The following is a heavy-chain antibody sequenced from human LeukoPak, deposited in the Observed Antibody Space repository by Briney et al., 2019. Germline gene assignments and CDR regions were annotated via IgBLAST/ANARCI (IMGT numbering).Heavy chain of an antibody. D-gene: IGHD3-3*01. V-gene: IGHV3-23*03. J-gene: IGHJ3*02. CDR2: IHSGGST. CDR3: ARALFGFDI. Sequence: HPGGSLRLSCAASGFTFSSYAMSWVRQAPGKGLEWVSVIHSGGSTYYADSVKGRFAISRDNSKNTVFLQMNSLRAEDTANYYCARALFGFDIWGQGTMVTVSS. CDR1: GFTFSSYA.